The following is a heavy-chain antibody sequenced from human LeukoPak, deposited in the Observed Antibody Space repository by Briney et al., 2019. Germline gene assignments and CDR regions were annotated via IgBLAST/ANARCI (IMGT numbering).Heavy chain of an antibody. D-gene: IGHD1/OR15-1a*01. CDR3: ARLSYNWNTRY. J-gene: IGHJ4*02. Sequence: SETLSLTCTVSGGSISSSSYYWGWIRQPPGKGLEWIGSIYYSGSTYYSPSLNGRVTMSIDTSKNQFSLKLASVTAADTAVYYCARLSYNWNTRYWGQGTLVTVSS. V-gene: IGHV4-39*01. CDR2: IYYSGST. CDR1: GGSISSSSYY.